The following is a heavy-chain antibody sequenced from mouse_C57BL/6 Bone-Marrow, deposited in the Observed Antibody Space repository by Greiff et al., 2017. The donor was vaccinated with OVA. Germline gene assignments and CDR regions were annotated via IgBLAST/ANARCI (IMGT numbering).Heavy chain of an antibody. V-gene: IGHV1-59*01. CDR2: IDPSDSYT. D-gene: IGHD1-1*01. Sequence: QVQLQQSGAELVRPGTSAKLSCKASGYTFTSYWMHWVKQRPGQGLEWIGVIDPSDSYTNYNQKFKGKATLTVDTSSSTAYMQLSSLTSEDSAVYYCARVHYYGSRGYAMDYWGQGTSVTVSS. CDR1: GYTFTSYW. J-gene: IGHJ4*01. CDR3: ARVHYYGSRGYAMDY.